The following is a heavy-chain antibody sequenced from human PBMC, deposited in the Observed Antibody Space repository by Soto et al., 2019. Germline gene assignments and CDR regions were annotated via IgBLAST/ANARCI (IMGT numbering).Heavy chain of an antibody. V-gene: IGHV4-34*01. D-gene: IGHD6-13*01. CDR3: ARGGIAAASYYYYYYMDV. CDR2: INHSGST. J-gene: IGHJ6*03. Sequence: SETLSLTCAVYGGSFSGYYWSWIRQPPGKGLEWIGEINHSGSTNCNPSLKSRVTISVDTSKNQFSLKLSSVTAADTAVYYCARGGIAAASYYYYYYMDVWGKGTTVTVSS. CDR1: GGSFSGYY.